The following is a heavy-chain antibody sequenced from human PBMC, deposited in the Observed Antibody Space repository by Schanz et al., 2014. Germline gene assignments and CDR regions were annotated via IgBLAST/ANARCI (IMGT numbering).Heavy chain of an antibody. J-gene: IGHJ5*01. Sequence: VQLLQSGGALVQPGGSLRLSCSASGFTFSTYAMSWARQTPGKGLEWVSSITTGGNTIYRYSVKGRFIVSRDNSRNTLYVEMNRLRVDDTAVYYCARGKQGSRGGGSWGQGTLGTVSS. D-gene: IGHD2-15*01. CDR1: GFTFSTYA. V-gene: IGHV3-23*01. CDR3: ARGKQGSRGGGS. CDR2: ITTGGNT.